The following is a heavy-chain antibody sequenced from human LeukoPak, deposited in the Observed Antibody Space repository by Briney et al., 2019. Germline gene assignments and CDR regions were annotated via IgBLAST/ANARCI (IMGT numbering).Heavy chain of an antibody. J-gene: IGHJ4*02. D-gene: IGHD3-22*01. Sequence: GGSLRLSCAASGFTFSSYAMSWVRQAPGKGLEWVSTISDSGGSTYYADSVKGRFTTSRDNSKNTLHLQMNSLRAEDTAVYCCAKKPSSGYYYIDYWGQGTLVTVSS. CDR2: ISDSGGST. CDR3: AKKPSSGYYYIDY. V-gene: IGHV3-23*01. CDR1: GFTFSSYA.